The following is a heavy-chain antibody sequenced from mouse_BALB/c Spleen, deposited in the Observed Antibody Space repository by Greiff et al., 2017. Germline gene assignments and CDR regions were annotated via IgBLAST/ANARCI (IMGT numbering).Heavy chain of an antibody. D-gene: IGHD2-3*01. CDR1: GFNIKDTY. CDR3: ARRRVGDCYYGFSY. CDR2: IDPANGNT. V-gene: IGHV14-3*02. J-gene: IGHJ3*01. Sequence: VQLQQSGAELVKPGASVKLSCTASGFNIKDTYMHWVKQRPEQGLEWIGRIDPANGNTKYDPKFQGKATITADTSSNTAYLQLSSLTSEDTAVYYCARRRVGDCYYGFSYWGQGTLVTVSA.